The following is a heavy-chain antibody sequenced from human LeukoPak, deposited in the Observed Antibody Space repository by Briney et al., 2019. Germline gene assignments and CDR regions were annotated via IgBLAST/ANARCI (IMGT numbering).Heavy chain of an antibody. CDR3: ARVADIAAAGTNLFDY. CDR1: SYY. Sequence: SYYWGWIRQPPGKGLEWIGSIYYSGSTYYNPSLKSRVTISVDTSKNQFSLKLSSVTAADTAVYYCARVADIAAAGTNLFDYWGQGTLVTVSS. V-gene: IGHV4-39*07. D-gene: IGHD6-13*01. J-gene: IGHJ4*02. CDR2: IYYSGST.